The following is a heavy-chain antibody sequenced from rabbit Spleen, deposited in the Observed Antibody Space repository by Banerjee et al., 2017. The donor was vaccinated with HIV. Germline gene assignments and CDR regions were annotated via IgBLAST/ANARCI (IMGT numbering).Heavy chain of an antibody. CDR3: ARDRADIGGDYGPYYFDL. D-gene: IGHD2-1*01. CDR2: IDPLFGNT. V-gene: IGHV1S47*01. CDR1: GFDFSAYG. J-gene: IGHJ4*01. Sequence: QEQLMESGGGLVQPGGSLKLSCKASGFDFSAYGVSWVRQAPGKGLEWIGYIDPLFGNTYYASWVNGRFTISRHNAQNTVDLQMNSLTAADTATYFCARDRADIGGDYGPYYFDLWGQGTLVTVS.